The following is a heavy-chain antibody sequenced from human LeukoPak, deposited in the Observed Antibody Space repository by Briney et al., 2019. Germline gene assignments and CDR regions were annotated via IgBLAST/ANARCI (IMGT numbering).Heavy chain of an antibody. V-gene: IGHV1-18*03. Sequence: ASVKVSCKASGYRFTNYGISWVRQAPGQGLEWMGWISTYNDNTKYAQKFQGRVAMTTDTSASTAYMELRSLRSDDMAVYYCAREGYCCSSSCFGYRPPHYYGMDVWGKGTTVTVSS. CDR2: ISTYNDNT. CDR3: AREGYCCSSSCFGYRPPHYYGMDV. D-gene: IGHD2-2*01. CDR1: GYRFTNYG. J-gene: IGHJ6*04.